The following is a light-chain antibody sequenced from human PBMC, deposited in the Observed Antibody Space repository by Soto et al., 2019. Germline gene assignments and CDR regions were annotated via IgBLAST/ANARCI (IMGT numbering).Light chain of an antibody. CDR1: SSDVGNYNY. Sequence: QSALTQPASVSGSPGQSITISCTGTSSDVGNYNYVSWYQQHTGKAPKLMIYEVSNRPSGVSNRFSGSKSGNTASLTISGLQAEDEADYYCSSFSTTSTHVLFGGGTKLTVL. J-gene: IGLJ2*01. CDR3: SSFSTTSTHVL. CDR2: EVS. V-gene: IGLV2-14*01.